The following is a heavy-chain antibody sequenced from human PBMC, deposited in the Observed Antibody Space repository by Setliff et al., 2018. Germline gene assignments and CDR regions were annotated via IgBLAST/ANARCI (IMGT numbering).Heavy chain of an antibody. J-gene: IGHJ4*02. Sequence: SETLSLTCTVSGGSISSGDYYWSWIRQSPGKGLEWIGYISDSGSTYYNPSLKSRVSISVDTSKNQFSLTLTSVTAADTALYYCARESRYYYDNLGTLDYWGQGTLVTVSS. D-gene: IGHD3-22*01. CDR3: ARESRYYYDNLGTLDY. CDR2: ISDSGST. V-gene: IGHV4-30-4*02. CDR1: GGSISSGDYY.